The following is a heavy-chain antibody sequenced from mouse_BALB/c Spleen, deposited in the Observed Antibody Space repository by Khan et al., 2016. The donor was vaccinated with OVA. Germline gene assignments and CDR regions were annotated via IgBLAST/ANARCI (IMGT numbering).Heavy chain of an antibody. D-gene: IGHD1-1*01. J-gene: IGHJ3*01. CDR3: ARGNYYGSSSWFGY. CDR2: ILPGSGRN. CDR1: GYTFSSYW. Sequence: VQLVESGAELMKPGASVKISCKATGYTFSSYWIEWVKQRPGLGLEWIGEILPGSGRNNYNEKFKGKATFTADTSSNTAYMQLSSLTSEDSAVYYCARGNYYGSSSWFGYWGQGTLVTVSA. V-gene: IGHV1-9*01.